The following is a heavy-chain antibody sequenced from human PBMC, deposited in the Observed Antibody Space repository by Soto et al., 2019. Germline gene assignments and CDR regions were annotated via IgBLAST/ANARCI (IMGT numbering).Heavy chain of an antibody. D-gene: IGHD1-26*01. J-gene: IGHJ4*01. V-gene: IGHV6-1*01. CDR3: ARGEQYSGRIFDY. Sequence: SQTLSLTCAITGDSVSSNSAGWSWVRQSPSRGLEWLGRTYYRSKWYYEYAVSVRGRITINPDASKNQYSLQLNSVTPEDTAVYFCARGEQYSGRIFDYWGQGTLVTVSS. CDR1: GDSVSSNSAG. CDR2: TYYRSKWYY.